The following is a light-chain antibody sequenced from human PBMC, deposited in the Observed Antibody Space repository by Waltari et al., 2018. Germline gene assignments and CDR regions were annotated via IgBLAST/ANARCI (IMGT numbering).Light chain of an antibody. CDR3: HQYNNWPPYT. CDR2: GAS. J-gene: IGKJ2*01. Sequence: EVVMTQSPATLSVSPGERATLSCRASQNVNSNLAWYQQKPGQAPRLLIYGASSTAPGIPARFSGSGSGTDFTLTISSLQSEDFAVYYCHQYNNWPPYTFGQGTKLDIK. V-gene: IGKV3-15*01. CDR1: QNVNSN.